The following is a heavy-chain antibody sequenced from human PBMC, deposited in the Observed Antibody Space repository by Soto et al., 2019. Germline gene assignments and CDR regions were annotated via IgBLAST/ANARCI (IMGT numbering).Heavy chain of an antibody. Sequence: XAEKVSCMDSVYPFNHYHLLWLGQALGQGLEWMGWVDPNGGGTNYAKSFEGRVTMTRDTFINTAYMELSRLTADDSAVYYCAKDLQRGMDVWGQGTTATVSS. CDR3: AKDLQRGMDV. CDR1: VYPFNHYH. J-gene: IGHJ6*02. V-gene: IGHV1-2*02. CDR2: VDPNGGGT. D-gene: IGHD1-1*01.